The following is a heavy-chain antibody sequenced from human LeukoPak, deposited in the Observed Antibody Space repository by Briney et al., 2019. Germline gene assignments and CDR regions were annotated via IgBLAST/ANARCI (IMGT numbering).Heavy chain of an antibody. V-gene: IGHV3-21*01. Sequence: PGGSLRLSCAASGFTFSSYSMTWVRQAPGKGLEWVSSISSSSSYIYYADSVKGRFTISRDNAKNSLYLQMNSLRAEDTAVYYCARDDSSRPPPMATRPWGQGTLVTVSS. J-gene: IGHJ5*02. D-gene: IGHD5-24*01. CDR1: GFTFSSYS. CDR2: ISSSSSYI. CDR3: ARDDSSRPPPMATRP.